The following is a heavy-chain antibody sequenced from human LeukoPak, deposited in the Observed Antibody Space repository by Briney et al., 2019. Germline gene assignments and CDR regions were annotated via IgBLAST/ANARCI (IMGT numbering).Heavy chain of an antibody. CDR3: ARGQLRLSN. CDR2: INHSGST. J-gene: IGHJ4*02. D-gene: IGHD6-25*01. V-gene: IGHV4-39*07. Sequence: SEALSLTCTVSGGSISSNSHYWTWIRQPPGKGLEWIGEINHSGSTDYNPSLKSRVTISVDTSKNQFSLKLNSVTAADTAVYYCARGQLRLSNWGQGSLVIVSS. CDR1: GGSISSNSHY.